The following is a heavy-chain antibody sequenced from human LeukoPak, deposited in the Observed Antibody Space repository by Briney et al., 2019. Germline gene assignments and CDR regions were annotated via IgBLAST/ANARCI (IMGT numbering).Heavy chain of an antibody. CDR3: AKAGGWTNYFDY. D-gene: IGHD6-19*01. CDR2: ISAGGGST. Sequence: GGSQRLSCAASGFIFKNAWMTWVRQAPGKGLEWVSAISAGGGSTYYADSVKGRFTISRDNSKNTLYLQLNSLRAEDTAVYYCAKAGGWTNYFDYWGQGTLVTVSS. CDR1: GFIFKNAW. V-gene: IGHV3-23*01. J-gene: IGHJ4*02.